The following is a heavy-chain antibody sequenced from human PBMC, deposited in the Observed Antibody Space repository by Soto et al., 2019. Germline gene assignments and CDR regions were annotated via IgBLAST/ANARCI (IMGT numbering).Heavy chain of an antibody. CDR1: GGTFSNYA. CDR2: IIPLFGTT. Sequence: QVQLVQSGAEVKKPGSSVKVSCRASGGTFSNYAISWVRQAPGQGLEWMGGIIPLFGTTNYAQKFQGRVTITADESTSTAYMELSSLRSEDTAVYYCASQAMGSSPFYYYGMDVWGQGTTVTVSS. D-gene: IGHD6-6*01. J-gene: IGHJ6*02. CDR3: ASQAMGSSPFYYYGMDV. V-gene: IGHV1-69*01.